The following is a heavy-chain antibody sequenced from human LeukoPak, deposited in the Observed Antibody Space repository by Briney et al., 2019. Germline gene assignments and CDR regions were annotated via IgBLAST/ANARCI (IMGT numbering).Heavy chain of an antibody. CDR3: ARPYYYASGSSYFDY. V-gene: IGHV3-48*03. J-gene: IGHJ4*02. CDR1: GFTFSSYE. CDR2: ISSSGTTI. D-gene: IGHD3-10*01. Sequence: GGSLRLSCAASGFTFSSYEMNWVRQAPGKGLEWVSYISSSGTTIYYADSLKGRFTISRDNAENSVYLQMNSLRAEDTDVYYCARPYYYASGSSYFDYWGQGTLVTVSS.